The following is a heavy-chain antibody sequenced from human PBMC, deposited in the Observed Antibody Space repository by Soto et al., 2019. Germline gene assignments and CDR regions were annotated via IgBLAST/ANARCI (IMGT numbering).Heavy chain of an antibody. Sequence: PGSSLRLSCAASGFTFSSYDMHGFGQGTGKGLEWVSAIGTARDTYYPGSVKGRFTISSENAKNSLYLQMNSLRAGDTAVYYCARVGRSGWSGEFDYWGQGTLVTVSS. D-gene: IGHD6-19*01. CDR1: GFTFSSYD. CDR3: ARVGRSGWSGEFDY. CDR2: IGTARDT. V-gene: IGHV3-13*01. J-gene: IGHJ4*02.